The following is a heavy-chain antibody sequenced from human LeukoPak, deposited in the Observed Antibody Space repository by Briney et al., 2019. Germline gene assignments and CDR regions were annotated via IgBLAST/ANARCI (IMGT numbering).Heavy chain of an antibody. CDR2: IKQDGSKK. CDR1: GFPFSSYW. CDR3: AKVSGGGLYYDGMDV. J-gene: IGHJ6*02. Sequence: PGGSLRLSCVASGFPFSSYWMTWVRQAPGKGLEWVANIKQDGSKKSYVDSVKGRFTISRDNAKNSLYLQMNSLRAEDTAVYYCAKVSGGGLYYDGMDVWGQGTTVTVSS. D-gene: IGHD1-14*01. V-gene: IGHV3-7*03.